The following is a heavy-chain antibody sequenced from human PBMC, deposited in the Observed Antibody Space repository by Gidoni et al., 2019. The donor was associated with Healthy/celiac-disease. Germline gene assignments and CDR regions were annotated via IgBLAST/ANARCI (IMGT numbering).Heavy chain of an antibody. V-gene: IGHV3-23*01. J-gene: IGHJ4*02. D-gene: IGHD6-13*01. Sequence: EVRLWESGGGLVQPGGSLRLSCAASGVSFSRYAMSWVRQAPGKGLEWVSAISGSGGSTYYADSVKGRFTISRDNSKNTLYLQMNSLSAEDTAVYYCANWYEGGDYYFDYWGQGTLVTVSS. CDR2: ISGSGGST. CDR3: ANWYEGGDYYFDY. CDR1: GVSFSRYA.